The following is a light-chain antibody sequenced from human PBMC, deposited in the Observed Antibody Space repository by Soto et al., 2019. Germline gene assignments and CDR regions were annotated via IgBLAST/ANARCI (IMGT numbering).Light chain of an antibody. J-gene: IGKJ5*01. V-gene: IGKV1-39*01. Sequence: DIKMTQAPSSLSASVGDRVTLTCLASQSISSYLNWYQQKPGKAPKLLIYAASSLQSGVPSRFSGSGSGTDFTLTISSLQPEDFATYYCQQSYSTPPITFGQGTRLEIK. CDR3: QQSYSTPPIT. CDR2: AAS. CDR1: QSISSY.